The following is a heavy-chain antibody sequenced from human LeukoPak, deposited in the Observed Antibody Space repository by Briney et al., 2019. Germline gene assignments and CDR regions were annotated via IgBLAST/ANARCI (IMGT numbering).Heavy chain of an antibody. J-gene: IGHJ4*02. CDR1: GGSISSYY. Sequence: SETLSLTCTVSGGSISSYYWSWIRQPPGKGLEWIGYIYYSGSTYYNPSLKSRVTISVDTSKNQFSLKLSSVTAADTAVYYCARRSYGTVVDYWGQGTLVTVSS. CDR3: ARRSYGTVVDY. V-gene: IGHV4-59*12. D-gene: IGHD5-18*01. CDR2: IYYSGST.